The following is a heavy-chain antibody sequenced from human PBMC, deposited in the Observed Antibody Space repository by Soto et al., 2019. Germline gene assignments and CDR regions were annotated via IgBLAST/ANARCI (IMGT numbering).Heavy chain of an antibody. J-gene: IGHJ4*02. CDR3: ARGSTTNTYYDILSGYHLDY. CDR1: EFSVTYNY. Sequence: LRLSCAASEFSVTYNYMTWVRQAPAKGLEWVSIIYAGGTTFYTDSVKGRFTISRDNSENTLYLQMNSLRAEDTATYYCARGSTTNTYYDILSGYHLDYWGQGTLVTVSS. CDR2: IYAGGTT. D-gene: IGHD3-9*01. V-gene: IGHV3-53*01.